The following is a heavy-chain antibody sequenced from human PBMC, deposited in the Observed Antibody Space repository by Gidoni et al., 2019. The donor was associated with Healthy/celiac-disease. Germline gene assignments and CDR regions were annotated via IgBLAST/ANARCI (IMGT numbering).Heavy chain of an antibody. CDR1: GFTFSNAW. CDR2: IKSKTDGGTT. D-gene: IGHD2-15*01. V-gene: IGHV3-15*01. Sequence: EVQLVEYGGGLVKPGGSLRLSCAASGFTFSNAWMSWLRQATGKGLEWVGRIKSKTDGGTTDDAAPLKGRFTISRDDSKNTLYLQMNSLKTEDTAVYYCTTEYWSGGSCYDYWGQGTLVTVSS. CDR3: TTEYWSGGSCYDY. J-gene: IGHJ4*02.